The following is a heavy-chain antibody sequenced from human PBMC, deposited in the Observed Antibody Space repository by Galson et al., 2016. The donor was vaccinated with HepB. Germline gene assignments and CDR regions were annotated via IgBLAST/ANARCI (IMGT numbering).Heavy chain of an antibody. D-gene: IGHD2-2*01. CDR2: IFSGGST. CDR3: ARGYCSSTSPCGMDV. V-gene: IGHV3-53*01. Sequence: SLRLSCAASGFSVSSNYMSWVRQAPGKGLQWVSVIFSGGSTYYADSVKGRFTISRDNSKNTLHLQMNSLRAGDTAVYYCARGYCSSTSPCGMDVWGQGTTVTVSS. CDR1: GFSVSSNY. J-gene: IGHJ6*02.